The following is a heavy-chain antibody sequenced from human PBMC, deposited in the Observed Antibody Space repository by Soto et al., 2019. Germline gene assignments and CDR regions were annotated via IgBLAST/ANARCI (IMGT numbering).Heavy chain of an antibody. V-gene: IGHV4-34*01. Sequence: SETLSLTCAVYGGSFSGYYWSWIRQPPGKGLEWIGEINHSGSTNYNPSLKGRVTISVDTSKNQFSLKLSSVTAADTAVYYCAREGPFRGRYCSGGSCSLVSSYMDVWGKGTTVTVSS. CDR3: AREGPFRGRYCSGGSCSLVSSYMDV. D-gene: IGHD2-15*01. CDR1: GGSFSGYY. CDR2: INHSGST. J-gene: IGHJ6*03.